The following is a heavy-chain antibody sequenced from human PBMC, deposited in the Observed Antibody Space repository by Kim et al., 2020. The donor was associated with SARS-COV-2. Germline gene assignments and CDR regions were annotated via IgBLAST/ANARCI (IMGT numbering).Heavy chain of an antibody. CDR3: ARNGAYRSLFDY. Sequence: ASVKVSCKASGYTFTGYYMHWVRQAPGQGLEWMGWINPNSGGTNYAQKFQGRVTMTRDTSISTAYMELSRLRSDDTAVYYCARNGAYRSLFDYWSQGTLVTVSS. CDR2: INPNSGGT. D-gene: IGHD3-10*01. J-gene: IGHJ4*02. V-gene: IGHV1-2*02. CDR1: GYTFTGYY.